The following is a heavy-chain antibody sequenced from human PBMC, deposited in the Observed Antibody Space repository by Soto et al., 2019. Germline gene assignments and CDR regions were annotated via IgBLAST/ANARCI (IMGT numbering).Heavy chain of an antibody. J-gene: IGHJ5*02. D-gene: IGHD6-6*01. V-gene: IGHV1-2*02. CDR3: ARDLDSSSSNWFDP. CDR2: INPNSGGT. Sequence: GASVKVSCKASGYTFTGYYMHWVRQAPGQGLEWMGWINPNSGGTNYAQKFQGRVTMTRDTSISTAYMEPSRLRSDDTAVYYCARDLDSSSSNWFDPWGQGTLVTVSS. CDR1: GYTFTGYY.